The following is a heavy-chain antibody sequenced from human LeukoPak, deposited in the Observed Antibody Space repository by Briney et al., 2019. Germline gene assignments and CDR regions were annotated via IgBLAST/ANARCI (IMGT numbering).Heavy chain of an antibody. J-gene: IGHJ3*02. CDR2: ISYVGSSK. Sequence: GGPLRLSCAASGFTFSSYGMHGVRQAPGKGLEWVAVISYVGSSKYCADSVQGGLSISRDNSKNTLYLQMNSLRGEDTAVYYCAKLEVVVVAATDDAFDIWGQGTMVTVSS. CDR1: GFTFSSYG. D-gene: IGHD2-15*01. V-gene: IGHV3-30*18. CDR3: AKLEVVVVAATDDAFDI.